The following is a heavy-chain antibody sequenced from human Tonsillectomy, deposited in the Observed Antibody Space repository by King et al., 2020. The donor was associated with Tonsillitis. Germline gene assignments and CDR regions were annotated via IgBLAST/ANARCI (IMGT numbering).Heavy chain of an antibody. J-gene: IGHJ5*02. Sequence: VQLQQWGAGLSKPSETLSLPCGVYGGSFSAYYWSWIRQPPEKGLEWIGEISHSGSTNYNSSLKSRVTISMDTSKNQFSLKLSSVTAADTAIYYCARLFAGDSSAVDSPEWFDPWGQGTLVTVSS. D-gene: IGHD3-22*01. CDR3: ARLFAGDSSAVDSPEWFDP. CDR1: GGSFSAYY. CDR2: ISHSGST. V-gene: IGHV4-34*01.